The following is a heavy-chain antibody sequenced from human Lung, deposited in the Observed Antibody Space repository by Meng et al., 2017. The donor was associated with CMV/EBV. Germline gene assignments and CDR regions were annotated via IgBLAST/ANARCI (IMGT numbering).Heavy chain of an antibody. J-gene: IGHJ5*02. CDR3: ARVWANGEGWFDP. V-gene: IGHV4-39*07. CDR2: IYYSGLT. Sequence: QLQLPEAGPGLGKPSETLSLTCTGSGGSIRSSSHDWGWIRQPPGKGLEWIGNIYYSGLTSYNPFLKSRVTISVDTSKNQFSLKLSSVTAADTAVFYCARVWANGEGWFDPWGQGTLVTVSS. CDR1: GGSIRSSSHD. D-gene: IGHD2-8*01.